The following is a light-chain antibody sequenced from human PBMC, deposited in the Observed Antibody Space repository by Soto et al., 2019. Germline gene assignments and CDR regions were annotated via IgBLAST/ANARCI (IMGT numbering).Light chain of an antibody. CDR3: QQYNGWPLT. CDR2: DAS. V-gene: IGKV1-5*01. J-gene: IGKJ4*01. Sequence: IQMTQSPSTLSASVGDRVTITCRASQSISSWLAWYQQKPGKAPKLLIYDASSLESGVPSRFSGSGSGTDFTLTISKLEPGDFAVYYCQQYNGWPLTFGGGTKVDIK. CDR1: QSISSW.